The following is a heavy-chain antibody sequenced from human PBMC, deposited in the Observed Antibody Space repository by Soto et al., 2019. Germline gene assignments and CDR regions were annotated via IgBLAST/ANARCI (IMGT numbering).Heavy chain of an antibody. J-gene: IGHJ4*02. V-gene: IGHV1-69*05. D-gene: IGHD2-15*01. CDR2: IIPMFDTP. Sequence: QVQLVQSGAEVKKPGSSVKVSCKASGGTFRSDSFSWVRQAPGQGLEWMGGIIPMFDTPIYAQKFQDRVTITPDESTSTAYMQLSSLRSGDTAVYYCARSGGLDRDFNYWGQGSLVTVSS. CDR3: ARSGGLDRDFNY. CDR1: GGTFRSDS.